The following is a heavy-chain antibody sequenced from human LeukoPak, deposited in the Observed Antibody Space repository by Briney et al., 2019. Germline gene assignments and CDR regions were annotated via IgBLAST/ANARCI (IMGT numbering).Heavy chain of an antibody. V-gene: IGHV3-11*04. CDR2: ISSSGDTI. CDR3: ARLDSSGFDY. CDR1: GFTFSDYY. D-gene: IGHD3-22*01. J-gene: IGHJ4*02. Sequence: GGSLRLSCAASGFTFSDYYMSWIRQAPGKGLEWISYISSSGDTIFYADSVKGRFTISRDNAKKSLYLQMNSLRAEDTAVYYCARLDSSGFDYWGQGTLVSVSS.